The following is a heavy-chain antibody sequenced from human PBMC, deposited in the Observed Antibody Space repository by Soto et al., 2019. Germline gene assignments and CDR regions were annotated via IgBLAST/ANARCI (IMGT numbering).Heavy chain of an antibody. D-gene: IGHD3-22*01. J-gene: IGHJ4*02. CDR2: IRSKAYGGTT. CDR3: TRDFYYYDSSLAPVDY. Sequence: GGSLRLSCTASGFTFGDYAMSWFRQAPGKGLEWVGFIRSKAYGGTTEYAASVKGRFTISRDDSKSIAYLQMNSLKTEDTAVYYCTRDFYYYDSSLAPVDYWGQGTLVTVSS. CDR1: GFTFGDYA. V-gene: IGHV3-49*03.